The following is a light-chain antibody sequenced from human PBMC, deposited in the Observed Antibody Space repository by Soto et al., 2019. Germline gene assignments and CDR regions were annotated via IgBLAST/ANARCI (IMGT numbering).Light chain of an antibody. CDR1: SSDVGGFNY. J-gene: IGLJ1*01. V-gene: IGLV2-14*01. CDR3: SSYTTSSTLYV. Sequence: QSALTQPASVSGSPGQSITISCTGTSSDVGGFNYVSWYQQHPGQAPKLMIYDVSYRPSGVSNRFSGSKSGNTASLTISGLQAEDEADYYCSSYTTSSTLYVFGTGTKVTVL. CDR2: DVS.